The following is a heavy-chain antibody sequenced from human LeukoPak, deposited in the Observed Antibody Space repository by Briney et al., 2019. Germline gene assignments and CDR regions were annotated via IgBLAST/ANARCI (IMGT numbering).Heavy chain of an antibody. CDR1: GGSISSGSYY. Sequence: SETLSLTCTVSGGSISSGSYYWSWIRQPAGKGLEWIGRIYTSGSTNYNPSLKSRVTISVDTSKNQFSLKLSSVTAADTAVYYCARDQSLLVGATGGGGFDYWGQGTLVTVSS. V-gene: IGHV4-61*02. CDR3: ARDQSLLVGATGGGGFDY. CDR2: IYTSGST. D-gene: IGHD1-26*01. J-gene: IGHJ4*02.